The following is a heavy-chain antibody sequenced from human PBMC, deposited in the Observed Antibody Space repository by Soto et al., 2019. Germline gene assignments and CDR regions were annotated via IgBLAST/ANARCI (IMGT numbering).Heavy chain of an antibody. D-gene: IGHD5-18*01. V-gene: IGHV1-2*04. CDR3: ARGWKHLSFEC. CDR1: GYTFTGYY. CDR2: INPNSGGT. J-gene: IGHJ4*02. Sequence: ASVKVSCKASGYTFTGYYMHWVRQAPGQGHEWMGWINPNSGGTNYAQNFQGWVTITRDTSISTAYMELSRLRSDDTAVYYCARGWKHLSFECWGQGALVTVSS.